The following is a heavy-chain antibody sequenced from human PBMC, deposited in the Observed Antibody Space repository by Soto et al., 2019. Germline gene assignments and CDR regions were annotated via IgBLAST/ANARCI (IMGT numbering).Heavy chain of an antibody. CDR1: GGTFSSYA. Sequence: SSVKVSCKASGGTFSSYAISWVRQAPGQGLEWMGGIIPIFGTANYAQKFQGRVTITADKSTSTAYMELSSLRSEDTAVYYCASSEIVVVVAATPGAFDIWGQGTMVTVSS. D-gene: IGHD2-15*01. CDR3: ASSEIVVVVAATPGAFDI. J-gene: IGHJ3*02. V-gene: IGHV1-69*06. CDR2: IIPIFGTA.